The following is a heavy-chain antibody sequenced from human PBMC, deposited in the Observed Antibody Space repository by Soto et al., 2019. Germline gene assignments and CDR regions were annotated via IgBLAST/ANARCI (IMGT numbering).Heavy chain of an antibody. CDR3: AKDYYPGTLDY. CDR1: GFTFSSYG. Sequence: QVQLVESGGGVVQPGRSLRLSCAASGFTFSSYGMRWVRQAPGKGLEWVAVISYDGTYKYSADSVRGRFTISRDNSKNTLYLQMNSLRAEDTAVYYCAKDYYPGTLDYWGQGTLVTVSS. CDR2: ISYDGTYK. J-gene: IGHJ4*02. D-gene: IGHD1-1*01. V-gene: IGHV3-30*18.